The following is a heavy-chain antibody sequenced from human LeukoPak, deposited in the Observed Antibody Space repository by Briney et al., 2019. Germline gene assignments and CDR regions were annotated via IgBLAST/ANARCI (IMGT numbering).Heavy chain of an antibody. J-gene: IGHJ6*02. D-gene: IGHD6-13*01. CDR1: GYSFTTHW. V-gene: IGHV5-51*01. CDR3: ARLSTAGAKYSYYYGMDV. Sequence: GEPLKISCKASGYSFTTHWIGWVRQMPGKGLEGMGIIYPGDSDARYSPSFQAQVTTSADKSISIAYLQWSSLKASDTAMYFCARLSTAGAKYSYYYGMDVWGQGTTVTVSS. CDR2: IYPGDSDA.